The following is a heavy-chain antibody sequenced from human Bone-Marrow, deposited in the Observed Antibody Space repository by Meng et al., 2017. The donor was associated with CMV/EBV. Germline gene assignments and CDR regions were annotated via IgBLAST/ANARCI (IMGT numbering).Heavy chain of an antibody. CDR1: GFTFSSYS. V-gene: IGHV3-30*03. CDR2: ISYEESDI. CDR3: ARDLIGMDV. Sequence: GESLKISCAVSGFTFSSYSMNWVRQAPGKGLEWVAVISYEESDIHYADSVRGRFTISRDNSKNTVFLQMYSLRAEDTALYYCARDLIGMDVWGQGTRVTVSS. J-gene: IGHJ6*02.